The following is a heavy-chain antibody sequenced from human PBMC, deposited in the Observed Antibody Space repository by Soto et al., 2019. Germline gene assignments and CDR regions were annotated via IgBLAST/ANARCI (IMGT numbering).Heavy chain of an antibody. D-gene: IGHD2-21*02. CDR1: GFTVSGNY. V-gene: IGHV3-53*01. Sequence: EVQLVESGGGLIQPGGSLRLSCAASGFTVSGNYITWVRQAPGKGLEWVSVIFSGDNTYYSDSVKGRFTISRDNSKNTVYLQMNRLRGDDTAVYFCANGLTLPGRPSLDTWCQGNLLTVSS. CDR3: ANGLTLPGRPSLDT. J-gene: IGHJ5*02. CDR2: IFSGDNT.